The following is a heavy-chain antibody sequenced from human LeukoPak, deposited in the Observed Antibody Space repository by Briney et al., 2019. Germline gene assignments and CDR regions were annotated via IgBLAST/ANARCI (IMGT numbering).Heavy chain of an antibody. CDR1: GYTFTSYD. J-gene: IGHJ6*02. CDR3: ARHPVTTKRGYYYYGMDV. V-gene: IGHV1-8*01. D-gene: IGHD4-17*01. Sequence: ASVKVSCKASGYTFTSYDINWVRQATGQGLEWMGWMNPNSGNTGYAQKFQGRVTMTRNASISTAYMELSSLRSEDTAVYYCARHPVTTKRGYYYYGMDVWGQGTTVTVSS. CDR2: MNPNSGNT.